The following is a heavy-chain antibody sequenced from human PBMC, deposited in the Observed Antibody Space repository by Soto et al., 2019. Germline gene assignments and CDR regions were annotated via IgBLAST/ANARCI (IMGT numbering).Heavy chain of an antibody. CDR1: GGTFSSYA. J-gene: IGHJ6*02. D-gene: IGHD5-18*01. Sequence: QVQLVQSGAEVKKPGSSVKVSCKASGGTFSSYAISWVRQAPGQGLEWMGGIIPIFGTANYAQKIQGRVTITADESTSTAYMELSSLRSEDTAVYYCARGGRIPRWFLDPYYYGMDVWGQGTTVTVSS. V-gene: IGHV1-69*01. CDR3: ARGGRIPRWFLDPYYYGMDV. CDR2: IIPIFGTA.